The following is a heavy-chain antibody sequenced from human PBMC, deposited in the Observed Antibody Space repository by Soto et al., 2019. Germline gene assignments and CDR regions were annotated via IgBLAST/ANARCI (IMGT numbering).Heavy chain of an antibody. CDR2: IRNKDRGYTT. Sequence: EEQLAESGGGLVQPGGSLRLSCAGSGSSFNDHYIDWVRQAPGKGLEWIGQIRNKDRGYTTEYAASVRGRFTISRDDSSNSLYLHMTSLKTEATAVYYCSDLGPWFAPWARERWSPSPQ. CDR1: GSSFNDHY. V-gene: IGHV3-72*01. J-gene: IGHJ5*02. CDR3: SDLGPWFAP.